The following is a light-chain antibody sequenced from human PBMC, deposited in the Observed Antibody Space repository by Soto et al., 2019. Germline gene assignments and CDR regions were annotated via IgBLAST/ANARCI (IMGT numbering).Light chain of an antibody. CDR1: QSVSNNY. J-gene: IGKJ1*01. CDR3: QQYGSSCT. V-gene: IGKV3-20*01. CDR2: AAS. Sequence: ILFTHSPPTLSLSPGERATLSCRASQSVSNNYLAWYQQSPGQAPRLLIYAASNSPTSIPDRCSGSGSGTVFTLTISRLAPEDFAVYYCQQYGSSCTFGQGTKVDIK.